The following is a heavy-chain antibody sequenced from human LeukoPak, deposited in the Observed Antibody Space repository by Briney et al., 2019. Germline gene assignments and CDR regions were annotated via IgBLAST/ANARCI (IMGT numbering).Heavy chain of an antibody. CDR1: GFTFSSYA. J-gene: IGHJ4*02. Sequence: GGSLRLSCAASGFTFSSYAMSWVRQAPGKGLEWVSAIGGTNGRTYYADSVKGRFTISRDNSKNTLYLQMNSLRDEDTAVYYCAKHYYDSGGTPRYFDYWGQGTLVTVSS. CDR3: AKHYYDSGGTPRYFDY. CDR2: IGGTNGRT. V-gene: IGHV3-23*01. D-gene: IGHD3-22*01.